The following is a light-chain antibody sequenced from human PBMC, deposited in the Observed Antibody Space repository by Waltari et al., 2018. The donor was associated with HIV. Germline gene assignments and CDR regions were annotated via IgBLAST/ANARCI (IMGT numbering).Light chain of an antibody. CDR2: EVN. CDR1: SSDVGGYNS. J-gene: IGLJ1*01. CDR3: SSYTTTYTYV. V-gene: IGLV2-14*03. Sequence: QSALTQPASVSGSPGQSITISCSGTSSDVGGYNSVSWYQQRPGKAPKLIIYEVNSRPSGLSDRFSCSKSGNMASLTISGLQVEDEADYYCSSYTTTYTYVFGSGTKVTVL.